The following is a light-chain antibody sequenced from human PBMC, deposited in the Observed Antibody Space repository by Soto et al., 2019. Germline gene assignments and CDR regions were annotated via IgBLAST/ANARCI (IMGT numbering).Light chain of an antibody. V-gene: IGKV3-11*01. CDR1: ESLGTY. CDR3: QQSSRT. J-gene: IGKJ4*01. Sequence: EIVLTQSPVTLSLSPGERATLSCRASESLGTYLAWYQQKPGQVPRLLLYYASNRAAGIPESFSGSGSGTDITLISSSLESDDFAVYYVQQSSRTFSGRTKVEVK. CDR2: YAS.